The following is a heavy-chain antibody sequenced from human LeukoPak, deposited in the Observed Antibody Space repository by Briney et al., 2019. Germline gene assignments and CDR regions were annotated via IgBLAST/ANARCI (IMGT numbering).Heavy chain of an antibody. Sequence: SVKVSCKASGGTFSSYAISWVRQAPGQGLEWMGGIIPIFGTANYAQKFQGRVTITADESTSTAYMELSSLRSEDTAVYYCAREGPVIAAAGRDAFDIWGQGTMVTVSS. V-gene: IGHV1-69*13. D-gene: IGHD6-13*01. CDR1: GGTFSSYA. CDR2: IIPIFGTA. J-gene: IGHJ3*02. CDR3: AREGPVIAAAGRDAFDI.